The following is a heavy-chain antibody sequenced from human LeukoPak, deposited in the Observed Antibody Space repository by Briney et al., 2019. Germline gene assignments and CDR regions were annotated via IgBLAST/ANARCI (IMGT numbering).Heavy chain of an antibody. V-gene: IGHV1-18*01. CDR1: GYTFTSYG. CDR2: ISAYNGNT. J-gene: IGHJ4*02. CDR3: LGTFYYDSSGGDY. D-gene: IGHD3-22*01. Sequence: ASVKVSCKASGYTFTSYGISWVRQAPGQGLEWMGWISAYNGNTNYAQKLQGSVTMTTDTSTSTAYMELRSLRSDDTAVYYCLGTFYYDSSGGDYWGQGTLVTVSS.